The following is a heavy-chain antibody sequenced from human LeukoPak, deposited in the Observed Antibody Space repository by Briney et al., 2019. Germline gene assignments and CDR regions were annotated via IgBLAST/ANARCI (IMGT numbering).Heavy chain of an antibody. CDR3: ARVGRVGSLQ. CDR1: GYTFTSYD. D-gene: IGHD1-26*01. CDR2: MNPSSGNT. V-gene: IGHV1-8*01. Sequence: ASGKVSFKAAGYTFTSYDINLVRQATGQGLAWMGWMNPSSGNTRYEQKFQGRDNITRKTHISTAYMELSSLRCEHTAVYYCARVGRVGSLQWRQGTLVTVSS. J-gene: IGHJ4*02.